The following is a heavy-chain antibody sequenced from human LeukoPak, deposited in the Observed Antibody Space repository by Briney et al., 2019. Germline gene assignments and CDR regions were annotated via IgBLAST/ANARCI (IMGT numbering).Heavy chain of an antibody. J-gene: IGHJ4*02. CDR2: IYYSGST. V-gene: IGHV4-59*01. CDR1: GGSISSYY. Sequence: PSETLSLTCTVSGGSISSYYWSWIRQPPGKGLKWIGYIYYSGSTNYNPSLKSRVTISVDTSKNQFSLKLSSVTTADTAVYYCARDVGWFGESQYYFDYWGQGTLVTVSS. CDR3: ARDVGWFGESQYYFDY. D-gene: IGHD3-10*01.